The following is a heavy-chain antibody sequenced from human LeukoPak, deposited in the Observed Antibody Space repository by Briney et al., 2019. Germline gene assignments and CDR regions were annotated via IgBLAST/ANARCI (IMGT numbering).Heavy chain of an antibody. CDR3: AKDIGYCSSTSCPGAFDI. V-gene: IGHV3-23*01. Sequence: GGSLRLSCAASGFTFSSYAMSWVRQAPGKGLEWVSAISGSGGSTYYADSVKGRLTISRDNSKNTLYLQMNSLRAEDTAVYYCAKDIGYCSSTSCPGAFDIWGQGTMVTVSS. CDR2: ISGSGGST. D-gene: IGHD2-2*01. J-gene: IGHJ3*02. CDR1: GFTFSSYA.